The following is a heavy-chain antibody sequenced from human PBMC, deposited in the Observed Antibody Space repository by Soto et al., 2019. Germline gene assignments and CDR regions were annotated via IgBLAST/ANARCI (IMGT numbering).Heavy chain of an antibody. Sequence: QVQLVQSGAEVKKPGSSVKVSCKTSGGTFSSYAISWVRQPPGQGLEWMGGIIPMFGTANYAQKFQGRVTITADESTSTAYMELSSLRSEDTAVYYCARSRANYYDSRGYYYSTFDYWGQGTLVTVSS. J-gene: IGHJ4*02. CDR1: GGTFSSYA. V-gene: IGHV1-69*12. D-gene: IGHD3-22*01. CDR3: ARSRANYYDSRGYYYSTFDY. CDR2: IIPMFGTA.